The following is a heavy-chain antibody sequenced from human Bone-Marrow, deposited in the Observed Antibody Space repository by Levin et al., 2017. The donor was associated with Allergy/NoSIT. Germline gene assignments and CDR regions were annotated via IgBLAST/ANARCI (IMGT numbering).Heavy chain of an antibody. Sequence: SQTLSLTCTVSGDSISSGFYYWSWIRQHPGKGLEWIGYIRYTGSTYYNSSLKSRVTISVDASKNQFSLNLSSVTAADTAFYYCAGDGGQCSGGSCHHFDYWGQGTLVTVYS. CDR1: GDSISSGFYY. V-gene: IGHV4-31*03. CDR2: IRYTGST. CDR3: AGDGGQCSGGSCHHFDY. J-gene: IGHJ4*02. D-gene: IGHD2-15*01.